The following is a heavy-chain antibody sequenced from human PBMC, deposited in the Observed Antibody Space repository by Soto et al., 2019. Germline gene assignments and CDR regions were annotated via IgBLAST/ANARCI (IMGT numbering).Heavy chain of an antibody. CDR2: ISPYSGNT. D-gene: IGHD1-1*01. CDR3: VRDVHLERRGADN. Sequence: QVQLVQSGTEVKKPGASVKVSCKASGYTFTSYDISWVRQAPGQGLEWMGWISPYSGNTNYAQKLQGRVTMTTDTSASTAYMELRSLRSDDTAVYYCVRDVHLERRGADNWGQGTLVTVSS. V-gene: IGHV1-18*04. J-gene: IGHJ4*02. CDR1: GYTFTSYD.